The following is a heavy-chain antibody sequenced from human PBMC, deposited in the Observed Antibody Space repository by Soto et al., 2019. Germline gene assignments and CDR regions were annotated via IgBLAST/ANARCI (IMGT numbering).Heavy chain of an antibody. CDR2: IIPIFGTA. CDR3: ARDPYSGHILGGYYYYGMDV. Sequence: SVKVSCKASGGTFSSYATSWVRQAPGQGLEWMGGIIPIFGTANYAQKFQGRGTITADESTSTAYMELSSLRSEDTGVYYCARDPYSGHILGGYYYYGMDVCGQGTTVTVSS. V-gene: IGHV1-69*13. D-gene: IGHD5-12*01. CDR1: GGTFSSYA. J-gene: IGHJ6*02.